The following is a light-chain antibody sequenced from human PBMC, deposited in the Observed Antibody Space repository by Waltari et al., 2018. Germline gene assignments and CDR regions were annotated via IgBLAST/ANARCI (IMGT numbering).Light chain of an antibody. Sequence: QSALTQPASVSGSPGQSITISCSGIGSGVGASDFLSWFQLHPGKAPQVIIYDVTNRPAGVSARFSASKSADTASLTISGLQPEDEGDYYCSSQTLDGVVLFGGGTKLTVL. CDR1: GSGVGASDF. J-gene: IGLJ2*01. V-gene: IGLV2-14*03. CDR3: SSQTLDGVVL. CDR2: DVT.